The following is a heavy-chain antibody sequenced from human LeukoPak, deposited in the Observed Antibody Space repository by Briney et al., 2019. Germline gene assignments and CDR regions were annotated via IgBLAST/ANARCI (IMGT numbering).Heavy chain of an antibody. CDR1: GFTFSSYA. V-gene: IGHV3-23*01. Sequence: GGSLRLSCAASGFTFSSYAMSWVRQAPGKGLEWVSAISGSGGSTYYADFVKGRFTISRDNSKNTLYLQMNSLRAEDTAVYYCAKPSNNYYDSSGYFDYWGQGTLVTVSS. J-gene: IGHJ4*02. CDR3: AKPSNNYYDSSGYFDY. CDR2: ISGSGGST. D-gene: IGHD3-22*01.